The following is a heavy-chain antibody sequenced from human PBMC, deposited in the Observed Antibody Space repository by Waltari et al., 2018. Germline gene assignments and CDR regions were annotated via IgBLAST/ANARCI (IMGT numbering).Heavy chain of an antibody. D-gene: IGHD3-10*01. V-gene: IGHV4-39*01. Sequence: QLQLQESGPGLVKPSETLSLTCNVSGGPISSTSYYWVWVRQPPGKGLEWLGSIYNFGNTFYNPSLSSRVTISMDTPNNQFSLKLSSVTAADTAVYYCARPSRGIQPFDYWGPGTLVTVSS. CDR2: IYNFGNT. CDR3: ARPSRGIQPFDY. CDR1: GGPISSTSYY. J-gene: IGHJ4*02.